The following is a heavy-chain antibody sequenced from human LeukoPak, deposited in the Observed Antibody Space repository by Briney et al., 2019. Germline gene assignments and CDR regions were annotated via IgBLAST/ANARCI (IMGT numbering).Heavy chain of an antibody. CDR3: ARDLPYSYDFWSGAAHAFDI. CDR1: GYTFTSYA. D-gene: IGHD3-3*01. Sequence: ASVTVSCPASGYTFTSYAMNWVRQAPGQGLEWMGWINTNTGNPTYAQGFTGRFVFSLDTSVSTAYLQISSLKAEDTAVYYCARDLPYSYDFWSGAAHAFDIWGQGTMVTVSS. CDR2: INTNTGNP. J-gene: IGHJ3*02. V-gene: IGHV7-4-1*02.